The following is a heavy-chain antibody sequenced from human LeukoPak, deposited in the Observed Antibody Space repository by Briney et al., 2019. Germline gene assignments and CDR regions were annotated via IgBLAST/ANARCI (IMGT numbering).Heavy chain of an antibody. CDR3: ARVTSHWGGGEYAT. V-gene: IGHV4-30-4*08. J-gene: IGHJ5*02. D-gene: IGHD2-21*01. CDR2: IYYSGSP. CDR1: IGSLSSGDYY. Sequence: PSETLSLTCTLSIGSLSSGDYYGSWIRQPPGKGLELHGYIYYSGSPYYNPSVKSRVPMSVDTSMNQFAVKLTAVPAPGPAFYLWARVTSHWGGGEYATWGQGNLVTVSS.